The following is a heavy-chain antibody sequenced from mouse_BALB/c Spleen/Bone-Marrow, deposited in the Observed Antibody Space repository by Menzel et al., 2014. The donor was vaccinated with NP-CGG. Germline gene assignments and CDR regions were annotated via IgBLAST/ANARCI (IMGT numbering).Heavy chain of an antibody. CDR3: ARPIFL. Sequence: EVQGAESGAELVKPGASVKLSCTASGFNIKDTYMHWVKQRPEQGLEWIGRIDPANGNTKYDPKFQGKATITADTSSNTAYLQLSSLTSEDTAVYYCARPIFLWGQGTSVTVSS. CDR2: IDPANGNT. V-gene: IGHV14-3*02. CDR1: GFNIKDTY. J-gene: IGHJ4*01.